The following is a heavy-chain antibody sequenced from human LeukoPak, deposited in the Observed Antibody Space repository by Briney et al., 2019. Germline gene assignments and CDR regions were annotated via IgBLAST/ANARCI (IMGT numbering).Heavy chain of an antibody. CDR2: ISYDGSNK. V-gene: IGHV3-30*04. CDR3: ARDRAYLLFDY. J-gene: IGHJ4*02. CDR1: GSTFSSYA. Sequence: GGSLRLSCAASGSTFSSYAMHWVRQAPGKGLEWVAVISYDGSNKYYADSVKGRFTISRDNSKNTLYLQMNSLRAEDTAVYYCARDRAYLLFDYWGQGTLVTVSS. D-gene: IGHD1-26*01.